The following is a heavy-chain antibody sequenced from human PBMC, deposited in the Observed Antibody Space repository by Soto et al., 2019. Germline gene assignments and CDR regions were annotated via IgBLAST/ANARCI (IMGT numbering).Heavy chain of an antibody. D-gene: IGHD5-12*01. V-gene: IGHV4-31*03. Sequence: VQLQESGPGLGKPSQTLSLSCTFLGGSLSMGVYSWTWIPRHPGKGLEWIGFIYYSGSTYYNPSLKSRVTISVDTSQNQFSLKLSSVTAADTAVYYCARDTQRGYSGYFDSWGQGTLVTVSS. CDR2: IYYSGST. CDR1: GGSLSMGVYS. CDR3: ARDTQRGYSGYFDS. J-gene: IGHJ4*02.